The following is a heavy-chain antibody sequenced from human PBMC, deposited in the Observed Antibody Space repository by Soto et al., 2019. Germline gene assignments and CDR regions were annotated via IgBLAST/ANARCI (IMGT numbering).Heavy chain of an antibody. Sequence: VQLVESGGGVVQPGRSLRLSCAASGFTFSSYGMHWVRQAPGKGLEWVAVIWYDGSNKYYADSVKGRFTISRDNSKNTLYLQMNSLRAEDTAVYYCARGYNWNYVAWVDYWGQGTLVTVSS. CDR2: IWYDGSNK. D-gene: IGHD1-7*01. V-gene: IGHV3-33*01. CDR3: ARGYNWNYVAWVDY. CDR1: GFTFSSYG. J-gene: IGHJ4*02.